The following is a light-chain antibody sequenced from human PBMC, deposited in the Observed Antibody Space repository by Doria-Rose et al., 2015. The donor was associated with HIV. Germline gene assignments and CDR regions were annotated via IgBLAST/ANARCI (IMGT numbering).Light chain of an antibody. CDR1: QSFSSTY. V-gene: IGKV3-20*01. CDR2: DGS. J-gene: IGKJ1*01. Sequence: DIVVTQSSGTLSLSPGERATLSCRASQSFSSTYLAWYQQKPGQAPSLLIYDGSTRATGIPDRFSASGSGTDFTLTINRLEPEDFALYYCHQYGTSWTFGQGTKVEI. CDR3: HQYGTSWT.